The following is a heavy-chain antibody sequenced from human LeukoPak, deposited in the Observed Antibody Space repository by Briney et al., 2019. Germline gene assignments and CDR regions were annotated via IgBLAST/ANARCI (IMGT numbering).Heavy chain of an antibody. D-gene: IGHD6-6*01. Sequence: GGSLGLSCAASGFTVSSNYMSWVRQAPGKGLEWVSVIYSGGSTYYADSVKGRFTISRDNSKNTLYLQMNSLRAEDTAVYYCARGIAARPPRDWGQGTLVTVSS. CDR2: IYSGGST. J-gene: IGHJ4*02. V-gene: IGHV3-53*01. CDR3: ARGIAARPPRD. CDR1: GFTVSSNY.